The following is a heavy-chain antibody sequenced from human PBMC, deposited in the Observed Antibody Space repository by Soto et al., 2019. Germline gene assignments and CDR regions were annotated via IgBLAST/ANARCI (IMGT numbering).Heavy chain of an antibody. CDR1: GGSISSGAYY. Sequence: QVHLQEAGPGRVKPSQTLSLTCTVSGGSISSGAYYWSWIRQHPGKGLEWLGYIYYSGSTYYTPSLKILVIISVDPSKNQFCLKLSSVTAADTAVYYCARWEDGVNAFDIWGQGTMVTVSS. CDR3: ARWEDGVNAFDI. V-gene: IGHV4-31*01. CDR2: IYYSGST. D-gene: IGHD3-3*01. J-gene: IGHJ3*02.